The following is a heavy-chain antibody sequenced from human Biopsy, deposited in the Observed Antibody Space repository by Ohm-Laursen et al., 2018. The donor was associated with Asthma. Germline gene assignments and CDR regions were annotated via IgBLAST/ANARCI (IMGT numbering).Heavy chain of an antibody. D-gene: IGHD3-10*01. CDR1: GDSFSNYA. CDR2: LIPVLGTP. Sequence: GSSVKVSCKASGDSFSNYAISWVRQAPGQGLEWMGGLIPVLGTPDHAQKFQGRVTITADESTSTAYMELSSLRSEDTAVYYCAESDYYGSGYYYGMDVWGQGTTVTVSS. CDR3: AESDYYGSGYYYGMDV. V-gene: IGHV1-69*01. J-gene: IGHJ6*02.